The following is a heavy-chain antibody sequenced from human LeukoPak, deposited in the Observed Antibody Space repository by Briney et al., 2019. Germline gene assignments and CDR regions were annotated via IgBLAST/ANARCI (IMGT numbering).Heavy chain of an antibody. CDR1: GGSISSYY. D-gene: IGHD2-2*01. V-gene: IGHV4-59*01. J-gene: IGHJ6*02. CDR3: AREGYCSSTSCRGPYYYYYGMDV. CDR2: IYYSGST. Sequence: SETLSLTCTVSGGSISSYYWSWIRQPPGKGLEWIGYIYYSGSTNYNPSLKSRVTISVDTSKNQFSLKLSSVTAADTAVYYCAREGYCSSTSCRGPYYYYYGMDVWGQGTTVTVSS.